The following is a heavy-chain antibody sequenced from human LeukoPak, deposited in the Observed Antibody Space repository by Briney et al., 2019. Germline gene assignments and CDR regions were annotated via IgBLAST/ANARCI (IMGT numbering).Heavy chain of an antibody. D-gene: IGHD4-23*01. Sequence: PGGSLRLSCAASGFTFSNFAVSWVRQAPGKGLEWVSAISGSGGSTYYADSVKGRFTISRDNSKNTLYLQMNSLRAEDTAVYYCAKSPAVDAAFDIWGQGKMVTVSS. J-gene: IGHJ3*02. V-gene: IGHV3-23*01. CDR2: ISGSGGST. CDR3: AKSPAVDAAFDI. CDR1: GFTFSNFA.